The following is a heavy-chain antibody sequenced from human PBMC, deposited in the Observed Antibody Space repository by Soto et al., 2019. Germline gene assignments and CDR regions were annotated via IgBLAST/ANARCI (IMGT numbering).Heavy chain of an antibody. V-gene: IGHV3-9*01. CDR2: ISWNSGSI. CDR3: AKGGQLLSEGGGY. D-gene: IGHD2-2*01. J-gene: IGHJ4*02. CDR1: GFTFDDYA. Sequence: EVQLVESGGGLVQPGRSLRLSCAASGFTFDDYAMHWVRQAPGKGLEWVSGISWNSGSIGYADSVKGRFTISRDNAKNYMYLQMNGIRAEDTALYYCAKGGQLLSEGGGYWGQGTLVTVSS.